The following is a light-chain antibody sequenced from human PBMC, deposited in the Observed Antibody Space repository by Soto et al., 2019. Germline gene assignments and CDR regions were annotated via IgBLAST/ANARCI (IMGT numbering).Light chain of an antibody. CDR1: QGIRNS. CDR3: LQYRSYPVT. CDR2: AAS. J-gene: IGKJ1*01. V-gene: IGKV1-17*03. Sequence: DIQMTESPSGMSASVVGTCTISFRASQGIRNSLIWFQQKPGKVPKRLIYAASSLQSAVPSRFSGSGSGTEFTLTISSLQPEDCATYYCLQYRSYPVTFGQGTKVDIK.